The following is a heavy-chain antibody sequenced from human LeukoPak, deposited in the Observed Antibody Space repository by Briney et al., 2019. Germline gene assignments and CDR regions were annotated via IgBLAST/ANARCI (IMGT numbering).Heavy chain of an antibody. V-gene: IGHV3-33*01. CDR3: AAWGSGLDY. CDR2: IWYDGSNK. D-gene: IGHD7-27*01. J-gene: IGHJ4*02. Sequence: GRSLRLSCAASGFAFSSYGMHWVRQAPGKGLEWVAVIWYDGSNKYYADSVKGRFTVSRDNSKNTLSLQMNSLRAEDTAVYYCAAWGSGLDYWGQGTLVTVSS. CDR1: GFAFSSYG.